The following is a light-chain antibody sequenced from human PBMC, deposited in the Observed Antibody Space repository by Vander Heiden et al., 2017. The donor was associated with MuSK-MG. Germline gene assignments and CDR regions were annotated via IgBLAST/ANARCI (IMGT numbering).Light chain of an antibody. CDR2: AAS. CDR1: QPISSY. V-gene: IGKV1-39*01. CDR3: QQSDSTPWT. Sequence: DIQMTQSPSSLSASVGDRVTITCRASQPISSYLNWYQQKPGKAPKLLIYAASRLQSGVPSRFSGSGSGTDFTLIITSLQPEDFATYYCQQSDSTPWTFGQGTKVEIK. J-gene: IGKJ1*01.